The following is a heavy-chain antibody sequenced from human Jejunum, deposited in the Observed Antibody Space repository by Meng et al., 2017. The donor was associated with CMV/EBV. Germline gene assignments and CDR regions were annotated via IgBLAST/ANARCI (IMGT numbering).Heavy chain of an antibody. Sequence: EVQVVESGGXLVKPGGSLRLSCVASGFTFSYYNMNWVRQAPGKGLEWVSSISSTGSYIFYADSVKGRFTISRDNAKNSLYLEMNSLRVEDTAVYYCARDGSGEGLPYYFDQWGQGALVTVSS. CDR1: GFTFSYYN. V-gene: IGHV3-21*01. CDR2: ISSTGSYI. D-gene: IGHD3-10*01. J-gene: IGHJ4*02. CDR3: ARDGSGEGLPYYFDQ.